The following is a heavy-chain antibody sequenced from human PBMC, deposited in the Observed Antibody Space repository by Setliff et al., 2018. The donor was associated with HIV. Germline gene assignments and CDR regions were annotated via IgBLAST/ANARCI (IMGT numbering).Heavy chain of an antibody. CDR2: IDTDNGYR. D-gene: IGHD2-2*01. Sequence: ASVKVSCKASGYTFSEYAIHWVRQAPGQRLEWMGRIDTDNGYRRYSPKLQGRVTITKDTSANTAYMELRGLRSEDAAVYYCARWCAAAGCYPAIYNFDSWGQGTLVTVSS. CDR3: ARWCAAAGCYPAIYNFDS. J-gene: IGHJ4*02. CDR1: GYTFSEYA. V-gene: IGHV1-3*04.